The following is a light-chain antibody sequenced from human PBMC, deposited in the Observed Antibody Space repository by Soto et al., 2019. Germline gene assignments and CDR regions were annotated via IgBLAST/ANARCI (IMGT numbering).Light chain of an antibody. CDR1: SSDVGTNNY. CDR3: SSYTSSTTVV. CDR2: DVS. V-gene: IGLV2-14*01. J-gene: IGLJ2*01. Sequence: QSALTQPPSASGSPGQSVTISCTGTSSDVGTNNYVSWYQQHPGKAPKLMIYDVSNRPSGVSNRFSGSKSGNTASLTISGLQAEDEADFYCSSYTSSTTVVFGGGTKLTVL.